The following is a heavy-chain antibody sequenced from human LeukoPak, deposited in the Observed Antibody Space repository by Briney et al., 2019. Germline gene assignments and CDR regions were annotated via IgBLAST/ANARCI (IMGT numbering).Heavy chain of an antibody. Sequence: PGGSLRLPCAASRLTFSAYAMHWVRQAPGKGLEWVAFISHDDGSSKYYADSVKGRFTISRDNSKNTLYLQMSSLRGEDTAVYYCARERPWFDPWGQGTLVTVSS. J-gene: IGHJ5*02. CDR2: ISHDDGSSK. CDR1: RLTFSAYA. V-gene: IGHV3-30*04. CDR3: ARERPWFDP. D-gene: IGHD6-6*01.